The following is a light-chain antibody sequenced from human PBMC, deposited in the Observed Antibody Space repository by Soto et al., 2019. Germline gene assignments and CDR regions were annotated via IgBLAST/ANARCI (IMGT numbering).Light chain of an antibody. CDR2: DAS. CDR1: QTISSGF. V-gene: IGKV3-20*01. J-gene: IGKJ5*01. Sequence: EIVLTQSPGILYLSPGDRATLSCRASQTISSGFLAWYQQKVGQAPRLLIYDASNRATGVPDRFSGSGSGTDFSLTISRLEPEDFAVYHCQQYGSSPITFGQGTRLEIK. CDR3: QQYGSSPIT.